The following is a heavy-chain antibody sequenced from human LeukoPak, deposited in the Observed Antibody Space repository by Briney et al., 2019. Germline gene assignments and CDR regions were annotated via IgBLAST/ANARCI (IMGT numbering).Heavy chain of an antibody. D-gene: IGHD5-24*01. V-gene: IGHV4-38-2*02. J-gene: IGHJ4*02. CDR3: ARVEMAKVLGPDY. CDR1: GYSISSGYY. Sequence: PSETLSLTFTVSGYSISSGYYWGWIRQPPGKGLEWIGSIYHSGSTYYNPSPKSRVTISVDTSKNQFSLKLSSVTAADTAVYYCARVEMAKVLGPDYWGQGTLVTVSS. CDR2: IYHSGST.